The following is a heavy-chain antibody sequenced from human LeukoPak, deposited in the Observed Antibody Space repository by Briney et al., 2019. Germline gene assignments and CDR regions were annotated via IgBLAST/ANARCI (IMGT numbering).Heavy chain of an antibody. CDR2: IYHSGST. D-gene: IGHD2-15*01. CDR3: ARDRRGYCSGGSCFDDAFDI. Sequence: PSETLSLTCTVSGYSISSGYYWGWIRQPPGKGLEWIGSIYHSGSTYYNPSLKSRVTISVDTSKNQSSLKLSSVTAADTAVYYCARDRRGYCSGGSCFDDAFDIWGQGTMVTVSS. CDR1: GYSISSGYY. J-gene: IGHJ3*02. V-gene: IGHV4-38-2*02.